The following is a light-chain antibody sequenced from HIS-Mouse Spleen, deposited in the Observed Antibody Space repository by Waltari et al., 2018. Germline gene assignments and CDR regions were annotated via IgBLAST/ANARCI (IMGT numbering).Light chain of an antibody. J-gene: IGKJ1*01. CDR1: QSIRSY. CDR2: AAS. V-gene: IGKV1-39*01. Sequence: DFQMTQSPSSLSASVGDRVTITCRASQSIRSYLNWYQQKPVKPPKLLIYAASSLQSGVPSRFSGSGSGTDFTLTISSLQPEDFATYYCQQSNSTPRTFGQGTKVEIK. CDR3: QQSNSTPRT.